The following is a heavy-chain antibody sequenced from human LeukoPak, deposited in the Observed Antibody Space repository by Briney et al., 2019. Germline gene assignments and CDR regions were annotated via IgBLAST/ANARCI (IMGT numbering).Heavy chain of an antibody. Sequence: PGGSLRLSCAASGFTFSSYAMHWVRQAPGEGLEWVAVIWYDGTNKYFIDSVKGRFTVSRDNSKNTLSLQMNSLRAEDTAVYYCAKGRSGTEEAFDIWGQGTMVTVSS. J-gene: IGHJ3*02. V-gene: IGHV3-33*06. CDR3: AKGRSGTEEAFDI. CDR2: IWYDGTNK. CDR1: GFTFSSYA. D-gene: IGHD2-2*01.